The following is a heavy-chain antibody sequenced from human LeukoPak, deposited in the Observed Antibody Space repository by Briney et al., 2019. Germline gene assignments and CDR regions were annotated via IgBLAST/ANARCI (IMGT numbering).Heavy chain of an antibody. J-gene: IGHJ3*02. CDR1: GFTFSSYE. CDR2: ISSSGSTI. CDR3: ARGYDYGSGSYGAFDI. D-gene: IGHD3-10*01. V-gene: IGHV3-48*03. Sequence: PGGSLRLSCAASGFTFSSYEMNWVRQAPGKGLEWVSYISSSGSTIYYADSVKGRFTISRDNAKNSLYLQMNSLRAEDTAVYYCARGYDYGSGSYGAFDIWSQGTMVTVSS.